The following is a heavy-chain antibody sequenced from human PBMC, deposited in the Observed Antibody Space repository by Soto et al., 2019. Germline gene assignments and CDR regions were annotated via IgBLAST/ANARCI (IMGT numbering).Heavy chain of an antibody. CDR3: ARDAPLPQGKWLNLDL. Sequence: PSETLSLTCAVSGGSFTSNNWWTWVRQPPGQGLEWIGEIYRTGSTNYNPSLKSRVTISLDKSENQFSLKVTSLTAADTAVYYCARDAPLPQGKWLNLDLWGQGTPVTVSS. CDR1: GGSFTSNNW. CDR2: IYRTGST. J-gene: IGHJ5*02. V-gene: IGHV4-4*02. D-gene: IGHD5-12*01.